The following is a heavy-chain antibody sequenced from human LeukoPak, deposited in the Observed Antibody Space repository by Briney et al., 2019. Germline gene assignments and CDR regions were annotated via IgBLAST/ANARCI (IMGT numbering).Heavy chain of an antibody. V-gene: IGHV1-46*01. D-gene: IGHD1-26*01. J-gene: IGHJ4*02. Sequence: GASVKVSCKASGYTFTSFYMHWVRQAPGQGLEWMGIFNPSGSSTTYAQKFQGRVTMTRDTSTSIVYMELSSLGSEDTAVDYCARAGENYYDFYYWGQGTLVTVSS. CDR3: ARAGENYYDFYY. CDR2: FNPSGSST. CDR1: GYTFTSFY.